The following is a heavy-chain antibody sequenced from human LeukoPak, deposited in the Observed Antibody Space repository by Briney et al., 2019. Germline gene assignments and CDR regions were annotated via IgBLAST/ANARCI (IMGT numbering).Heavy chain of an antibody. Sequence: ASVKVSCKASGYSFTSHYMHWVRQAPGQGLEWMGLINPSGSSTLYAQKFQGRVTMTRDMSTTTDYMELSSLRSEDTAVYYCAKATYVTREGRFDYWGQGTLVTVSS. CDR3: AKATYVTREGRFDY. V-gene: IGHV1-46*01. J-gene: IGHJ4*02. CDR1: GYSFTSHY. D-gene: IGHD3-16*01. CDR2: INPSGSST.